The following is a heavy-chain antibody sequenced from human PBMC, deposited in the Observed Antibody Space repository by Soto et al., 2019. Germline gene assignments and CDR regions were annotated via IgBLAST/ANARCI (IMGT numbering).Heavy chain of an antibody. V-gene: IGHV1-18*01. CDR2: ISAHNGNT. CDR3: ARGRYGEY. Sequence: QVHLVQSGAEVKKPGASVKVSCKGSGYAFTTYGITWVRQAPGQGLEWMGWISAHNGNTNYAQKLQGRVTVTRDTSTSTPYIELRSLRSDEPAVYYCARGRYGEYWGQGALVTVSS. CDR1: GYAFTTYG. D-gene: IGHD3-10*01. J-gene: IGHJ4*02.